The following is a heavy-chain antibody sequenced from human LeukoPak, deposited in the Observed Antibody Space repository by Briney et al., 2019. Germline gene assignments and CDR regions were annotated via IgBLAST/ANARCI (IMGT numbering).Heavy chain of an antibody. Sequence: PSETLSLTCAVYGGSFSGYYWSWIRQPPGKGLEWIGEINHSGSTNYNPSLKRRVTISIDTSKNQFSLKLSSVTAADTAIYYCAGTIFGVLTGPFDYWGQGTLVTVSS. CDR3: AGTIFGVLTGPFDY. J-gene: IGHJ4*02. CDR1: GGSFSGYY. D-gene: IGHD3-3*01. CDR2: INHSGST. V-gene: IGHV4-34*01.